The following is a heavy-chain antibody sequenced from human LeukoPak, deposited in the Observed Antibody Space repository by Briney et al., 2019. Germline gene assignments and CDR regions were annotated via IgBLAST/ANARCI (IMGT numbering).Heavy chain of an antibody. CDR1: GYTFTGYY. D-gene: IGHD6-19*01. V-gene: IGHV1-2*02. Sequence: GASVKVSCKASGYTFTGYYMHWVRQAPGQGLEWMGWINPNSGGTNYAQKLQGRVTMTTDTSTSTAYMELSSLRSEDTAVYYCARTPLAVAVHFDYWGQGTLVTVSS. J-gene: IGHJ4*02. CDR3: ARTPLAVAVHFDY. CDR2: INPNSGGT.